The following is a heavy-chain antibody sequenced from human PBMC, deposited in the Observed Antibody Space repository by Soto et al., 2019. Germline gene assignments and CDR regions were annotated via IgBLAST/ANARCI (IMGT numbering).Heavy chain of an antibody. CDR3: ARSSPLQHYYYYGMDV. J-gene: IGHJ6*02. D-gene: IGHD4-4*01. CDR2: IIPIFGTA. V-gene: IGHV1-69*12. CDR1: GGTFSSYA. Sequence: QVQLVQSGAEVKKPGSSVKVSCKASGGTFSSYAISWVRQAPGQGLEWMGGIIPIFGTANYAQKFQGRVTITADESPTTAYMELRSMGSEDTAVYYCARSSPLQHYYYYGMDVWGQGTTVTVSS.